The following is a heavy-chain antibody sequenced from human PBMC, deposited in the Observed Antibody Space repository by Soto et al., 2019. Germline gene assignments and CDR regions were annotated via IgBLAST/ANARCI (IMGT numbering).Heavy chain of an antibody. D-gene: IGHD3-10*01. CDR3: ARELGRVRERYGMDD. J-gene: IGHJ6*02. CDR1: GFTFSSYA. V-gene: IGHV3-30-3*01. Sequence: PGGSLRLSCAASGFTFSSYAMHWVRQAPGKGLEWVAVISYDGSNKYYADSVKGRFTISRDNSKNTLYLQMNSLRAEDTAVYYCARELGRVRERYGMDDWGQGTTVTVSS. CDR2: ISYDGSNK.